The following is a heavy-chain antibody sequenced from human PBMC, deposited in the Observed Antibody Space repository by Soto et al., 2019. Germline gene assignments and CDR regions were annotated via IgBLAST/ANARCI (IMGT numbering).Heavy chain of an antibody. J-gene: IGHJ6*02. CDR3: ARDADYGGSRGGMDV. D-gene: IGHD4-17*01. CDR1: GGSVNNANYF. CDR2: IYYSGST. V-gene: IGHV4-31*03. Sequence: QVRLEESGPGLVKPSETLSLICSVSGGSVNNANYFWNWIRHHPENGLEWIGYIYYSGSTRYNPSFKTRAPLSIDTSKNQFSLRLNSVTVAATAFYFCARDADYGGSRGGMDVWGRGTTVTVSS.